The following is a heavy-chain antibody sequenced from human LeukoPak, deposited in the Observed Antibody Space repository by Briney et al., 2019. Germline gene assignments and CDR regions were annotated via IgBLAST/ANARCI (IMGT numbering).Heavy chain of an antibody. V-gene: IGHV1-24*01. CDR1: GYTLTELS. D-gene: IGHD3-10*01. CDR3: AILWFGTYYFDY. CDR2: FDPEDGET. Sequence: ASVKVSCKVSGYTLTELSMHWVRQAPGKGLEWMGGFDPEDGETIYAQKFQGGVTMTEDTSTDTAYMELSSLRSEDTAVYYCAILWFGTYYFDYWGQGTLVTVSS. J-gene: IGHJ4*02.